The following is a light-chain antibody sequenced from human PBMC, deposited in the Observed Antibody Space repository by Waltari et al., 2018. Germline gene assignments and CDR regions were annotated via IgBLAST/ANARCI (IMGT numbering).Light chain of an antibody. CDR3: CSYAGNYVWV. V-gene: IGLV2-23*02. J-gene: IGLJ3*02. CDR1: SSDIGRYDI. Sequence: QSALTQPAAVSGSPGQSVPIPCPGASSDIGRYDIVSWYHQHPGNAPKLVISDVSKRPSGVSDRFSGSKSGDTASLTISGLQFEDEADYYCCSYAGNYVWVFGGGTRLTVL. CDR2: DVS.